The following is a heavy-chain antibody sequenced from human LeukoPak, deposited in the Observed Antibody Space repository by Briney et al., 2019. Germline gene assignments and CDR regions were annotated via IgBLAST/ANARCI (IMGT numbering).Heavy chain of an antibody. V-gene: IGHV3-23*01. CDR2: ISGSGGST. CDR1: GFTFSTYW. CDR3: VKDSYYYDSSGYGVLDY. D-gene: IGHD3-22*01. Sequence: GGSLRLSCAGSGFTFSTYWMSWVRQAPGKGLEWVSAISGSGGSTYYADSVKGRFTISRDNSKNTLYLQMNSLRAEDTAVYYCVKDSYYYDSSGYGVLDYWGQGTLVTVSS. J-gene: IGHJ4*02.